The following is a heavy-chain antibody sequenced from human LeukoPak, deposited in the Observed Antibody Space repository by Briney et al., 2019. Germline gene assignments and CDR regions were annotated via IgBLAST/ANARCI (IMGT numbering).Heavy chain of an antibody. J-gene: IGHJ4*02. CDR3: ARQKGYSSGWYFDY. V-gene: IGHV4-39*01. D-gene: IGHD6-19*01. CDR2: IYYSGST. CDR1: GGSISSSSYY. Sequence: PSETPSLTCTVSGGSISSSSYYWGWIRQPPGKGLEWNGSIYYSGSTYYNPSLRSRVTISVDTSKNQFSLKLSSVTAADTAVYYCARQKGYSSGWYFDYWGQGTLVTVSS.